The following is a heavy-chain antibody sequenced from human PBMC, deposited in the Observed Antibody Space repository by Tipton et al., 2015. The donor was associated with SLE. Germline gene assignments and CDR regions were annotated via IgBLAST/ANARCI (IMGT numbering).Heavy chain of an antibody. Sequence: TLSLTCTVSGGSISSSSYHWGWIRQPPGKGLEWIGSIYYSGSTYYSPSLRSRVTISVDTSKNQFSLKLTSVTAADTAVYYCARAITRGDFDYWGQGTLVTVSP. CDR2: IYYSGST. CDR1: GGSISSSSYH. CDR3: ARAITRGDFDY. D-gene: IGHD3-10*01. J-gene: IGHJ4*02. V-gene: IGHV4-39*01.